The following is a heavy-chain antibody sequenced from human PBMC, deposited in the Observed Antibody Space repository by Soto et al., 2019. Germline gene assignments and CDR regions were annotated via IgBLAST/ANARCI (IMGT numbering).Heavy chain of an antibody. V-gene: IGHV3-23*01. J-gene: IGHJ5*02. CDR3: AKASEWLFGNWFDP. Sequence: EVQLLESGGGLVQPGGSLRLSSAASGFSFSDYAMSWVRQAPGKGLEWVSSISATSGRSYYADSVKGRFTISRDNSRNTVSLQMNSLRPEDTAVYFCAKASEWLFGNWFDPWGQGTLVTVSS. CDR1: GFSFSDYA. CDR2: ISATSGRS. D-gene: IGHD3-3*01.